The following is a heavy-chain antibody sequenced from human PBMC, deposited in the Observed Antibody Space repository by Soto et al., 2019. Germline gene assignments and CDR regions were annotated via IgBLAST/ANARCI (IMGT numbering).Heavy chain of an antibody. J-gene: IGHJ4*02. CDR3: ARATGGINYFDY. Sequence: QVQLQESGPGLVKPSQTLSLTCTVSGVSIRSGGYYWSWIRQHPGKGLEWIGYFYYNGNNFYNPSLKGLLSISGDTSKNQFSLNLSSVTAADTAVYYCARATGGINYFDYWGQCTPVSVSS. CDR2: FYYNGNN. D-gene: IGHD3-16*02. V-gene: IGHV4-31*01. CDR1: GVSIRSGGYY.